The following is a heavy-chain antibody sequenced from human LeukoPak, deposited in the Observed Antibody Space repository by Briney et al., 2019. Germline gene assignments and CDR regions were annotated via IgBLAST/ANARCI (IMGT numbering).Heavy chain of an antibody. CDR2: INTNGDSA. CDR3: VRDNAYTFDY. J-gene: IGHJ4*01. D-gene: IGHD5-24*01. V-gene: IGHV3-74*01. Sequence: GGSLRLSCSVSGFKFSSYWMNWVRQVPGKGLVWVAHINTNGDSANYADSVKGRFTISRDNAKSTLSLQMNSLRAEDTAIYYCVRDNAYTFDYWGQGTLVTVSS. CDR1: GFKFSSYW.